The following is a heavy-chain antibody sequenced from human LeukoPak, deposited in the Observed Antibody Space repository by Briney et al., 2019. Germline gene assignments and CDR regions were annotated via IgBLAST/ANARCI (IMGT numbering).Heavy chain of an antibody. CDR1: GGSISSGGYY. V-gene: IGHV4-31*03. CDR2: IYYSGST. J-gene: IGHJ4*02. CDR3: ARHSRSSGN. Sequence: PSETLSLTCTVSGGSISSGGYYWRWIRQHPGKGLEWIGYIYYSGSTYYNPSLKSRVTISVDTSKSQFSLKLSSVTAADTAVYYCARHSRSSGNWGQGTLVTVSS. D-gene: IGHD3-10*01.